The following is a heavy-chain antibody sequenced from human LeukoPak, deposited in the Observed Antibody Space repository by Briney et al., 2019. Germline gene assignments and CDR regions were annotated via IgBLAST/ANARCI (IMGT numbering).Heavy chain of an antibody. J-gene: IGHJ4*02. CDR2: IDHSGST. V-gene: IGHV4-39*07. CDR1: GGSISSSSYY. D-gene: IGHD6-13*01. CDR3: ARPSYSSSWPQTSYYFDY. Sequence: PSETLSLTCTVSGGSISSSSYYWSWIRQPPGKGLEWIGEIDHSGSTNYNPSLKSRVTISVDTSKNQFSLKLSSVTAADTAVYYCARPSYSSSWPQTSYYFDYWGQGTLVTVSS.